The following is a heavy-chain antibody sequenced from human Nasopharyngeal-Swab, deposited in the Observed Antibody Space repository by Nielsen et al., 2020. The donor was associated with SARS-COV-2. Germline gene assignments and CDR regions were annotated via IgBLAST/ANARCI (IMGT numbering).Heavy chain of an antibody. V-gene: IGHV4-38-2*01. CDR3: ARRYGDFWSGHYFDY. Sequence: SETLSLTCAVSGYSISSGCYWGCIRQPPGKGLEWIGSIYHSGSTYYNPSLKSRVTISVDTSKNQFSLKLSSVTAADTAVYYCARRYGDFWSGHYFDYWGQGTLVTVSS. J-gene: IGHJ4*02. CDR2: IYHSGST. D-gene: IGHD3-3*01. CDR1: GYSISSGCY.